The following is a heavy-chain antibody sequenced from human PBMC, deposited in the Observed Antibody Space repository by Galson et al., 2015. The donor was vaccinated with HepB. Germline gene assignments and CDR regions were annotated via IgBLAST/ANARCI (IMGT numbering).Heavy chain of an antibody. V-gene: IGHV3-74*01. Sequence: SLRLSCAASGFTFSSYAMSWVRQAPGKGLEWVSRINSDGSSTSYADSVKGRFTISRDNAKNTLYLQMNSLRAEDTAVYYCAREDYYYDSSGYYYLVLDYWGQGTLVTVSS. CDR1: GFTFSSYA. CDR2: INSDGSST. CDR3: AREDYYYDSSGYYYLVLDY. D-gene: IGHD3-22*01. J-gene: IGHJ4*02.